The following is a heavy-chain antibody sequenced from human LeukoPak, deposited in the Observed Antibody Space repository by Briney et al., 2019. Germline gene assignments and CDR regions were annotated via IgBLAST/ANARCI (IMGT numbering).Heavy chain of an antibody. V-gene: IGHV1-2*02. CDR2: INPNSGGT. J-gene: IGHJ4*02. Sequence: GASVKVSCKASGYTFTGYYMHWVRQAPGQGLEWMGWINPNSGGTNYAQKFQGRVTTTRDTSISTAYMELSRLRSDDTAVYYCARVGAAVAVPYFDYWGQGTLVTVSS. CDR3: ARVGAAVAVPYFDY. D-gene: IGHD6-19*01. CDR1: GYTFTGYY.